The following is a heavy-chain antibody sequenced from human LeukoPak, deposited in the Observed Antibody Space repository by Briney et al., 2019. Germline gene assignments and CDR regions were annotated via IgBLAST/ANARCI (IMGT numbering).Heavy chain of an antibody. CDR1: GFTFSSYW. CDR2: VKQDGSEK. V-gene: IGHV3-7*01. Sequence: GGSLRLSCAASGFTFSSYWMSWVRQAPGKGLEWVANVKQDGSEKHYVDSVKGRFTISRDNAENSLYLQMNSLRAEDTAVYYCARDRPLRIMITFGSQGLGAFDIWGQGTMVTVSS. CDR3: ARDRPLRIMITFGSQGLGAFDI. D-gene: IGHD3-16*01. J-gene: IGHJ3*02.